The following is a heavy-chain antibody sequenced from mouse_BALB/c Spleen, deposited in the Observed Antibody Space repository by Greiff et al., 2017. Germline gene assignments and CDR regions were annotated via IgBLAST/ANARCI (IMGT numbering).Heavy chain of an antibody. CDR3: ARSHYYAMDY. CDR1: GFTFSSYA. CDR2: ISSGGST. V-gene: IGHV5-6-5*01. J-gene: IGHJ4*01. Sequence: DVKLVESGGGLVKPGGSLKLSCAASGFTFSSYAMSWVRQTPEKRLEWVASISSGGSTYYPDSVKGRFTISRDNARNILYLQMSSLMSEDTAMYYCARSHYYAMDYWGQGTSVTVSS.